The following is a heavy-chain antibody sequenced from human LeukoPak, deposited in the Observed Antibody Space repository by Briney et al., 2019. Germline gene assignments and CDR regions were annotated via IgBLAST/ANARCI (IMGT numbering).Heavy chain of an antibody. V-gene: IGHV1-18*01. Sequence: ASVKVSCKSFGYTFTTNTISWVRQAPGQGLEWMGWINAYNGDTNFAQNFQGRVTMTTDTSTNTAYMELRSLRSDDSAVYYCARRASMIRRNIWLYYFDYWGQGTLVTVSA. CDR1: GYTFTTNT. D-gene: IGHD3-10*01. CDR3: ARRASMIRRNIWLYYFDY. CDR2: INAYNGDT. J-gene: IGHJ4*02.